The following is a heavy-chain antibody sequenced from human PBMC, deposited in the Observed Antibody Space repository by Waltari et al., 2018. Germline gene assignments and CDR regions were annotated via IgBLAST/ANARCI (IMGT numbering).Heavy chain of an antibody. J-gene: IGHJ4*02. D-gene: IGHD6-13*01. CDR1: GFTFDDYA. V-gene: IGHV3-49*03. CDR2: IRSKRFGGKP. Sequence: EVQLVESGGGWVQPGRSLRLSCAASGFTFDDYAMSWIRQAPGKGLEWVGVIRSKRFGGKPEYAASVKGRFTISRDDSKSIAYLQVNSLKTEDTAMYYCSRGGVAAAKIDYWGQGTLVTVSS. CDR3: SRGGVAAAKIDY.